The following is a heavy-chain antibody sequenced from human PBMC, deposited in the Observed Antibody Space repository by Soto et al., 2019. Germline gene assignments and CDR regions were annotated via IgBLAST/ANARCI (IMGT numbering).Heavy chain of an antibody. V-gene: IGHV3-30*18. CDR1: GFTCSSYG. CDR2: ISYDGSNK. CDR3: AKEWVYDSSGWSFDY. Sequence: QVELVESGGGVVQPGRSLRLSCAASGFTCSSYGMHWVRQDPGKGLEWVAVISYDGSNKYYADSVKGRFTISRDNSKNTLYLQMNSLRAEDKAVYYCAKEWVYDSSGWSFDYWGQGTLVTVSS. J-gene: IGHJ4*02. D-gene: IGHD3-22*01.